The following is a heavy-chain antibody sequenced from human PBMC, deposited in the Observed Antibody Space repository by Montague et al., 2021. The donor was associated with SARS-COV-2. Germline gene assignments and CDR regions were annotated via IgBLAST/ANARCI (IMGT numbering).Heavy chain of an antibody. J-gene: IGHJ2*01. CDR2: SNYSCST. CDR3: ASDGYNAHQNYWYFDL. V-gene: IGHV4-59*08. CDR1: GDYISTDY. Sequence: SETLSLTCTVSGDYISTDYWSWSRHPPDKELDLMWNSNYSCSTNSTPSLKSRITISVDTSKNQFSLKLSSVTAADTAVYYCASDGYNAHQNYWYFDLWGRGTLVTVSS. D-gene: IGHD5-24*01.